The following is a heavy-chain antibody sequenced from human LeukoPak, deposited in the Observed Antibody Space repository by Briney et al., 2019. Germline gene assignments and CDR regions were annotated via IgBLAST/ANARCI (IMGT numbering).Heavy chain of an antibody. Sequence: ASVKVSFKGSGYTFTSYDINWVGQAPGQGLEWMGWMNPNSGNTGYAQKFQGRVTMTRNPSISTAYMELSSLRSEDTAVYYCARAYSSGCYGYYGMDVWGQGTTVTVSS. CDR3: ARAYSSGCYGYYGMDV. CDR2: MNPNSGNT. D-gene: IGHD6-19*01. V-gene: IGHV1-8*01. J-gene: IGHJ6*02. CDR1: GYTFTSYD.